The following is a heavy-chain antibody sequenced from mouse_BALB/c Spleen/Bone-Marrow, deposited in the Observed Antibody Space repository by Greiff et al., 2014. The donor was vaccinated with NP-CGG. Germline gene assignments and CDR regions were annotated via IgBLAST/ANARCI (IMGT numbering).Heavy chain of an antibody. Sequence: EVKLVESGAELVKPGASVKLSCTASGFNIKDTYMHWVKQRPEQGLEWIGRIDPANGNTKYDPKFQGKATITADTSSNTAYLQLSSLTSEGTAVYYCAGLRPRFEFAYWGQGTLVTVSA. CDR2: IDPANGNT. V-gene: IGHV14-3*02. CDR3: AGLRPRFEFAY. CDR1: GFNIKDTY. J-gene: IGHJ3*01. D-gene: IGHD2-4*01.